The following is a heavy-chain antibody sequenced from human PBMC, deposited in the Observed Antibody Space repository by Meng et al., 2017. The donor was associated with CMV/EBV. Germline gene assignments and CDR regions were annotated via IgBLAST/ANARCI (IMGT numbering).Heavy chain of an antibody. V-gene: IGHV1-69*01. D-gene: IGHD4-23*01. Sequence: QARLEQCGAEVKKPGSSVKVSGKESGGTFSSYAISWVRQAPGQGLEWMGGIIPIFGTANYAQKFQGRVTITADESTSTAYMELSSLRSEDTAVYYCARAGDYGGRGYFDYWGQGTLVTVSS. J-gene: IGHJ4*02. CDR1: GGTFSSYA. CDR3: ARAGDYGGRGYFDY. CDR2: IIPIFGTA.